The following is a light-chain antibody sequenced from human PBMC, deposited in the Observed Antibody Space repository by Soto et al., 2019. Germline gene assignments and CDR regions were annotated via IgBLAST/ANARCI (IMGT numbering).Light chain of an antibody. Sequence: DIVMTQSPLSLPVTPGEPASISCRSSQSLLHSNGYNYLDWYLQKPGQSPQLLIYLGSNRASGVPDRFSGSGSGTDFTLKISTLEAEDVWVYYCMQALQTSYTFGQGTKLEIK. CDR1: QSLLHSNGYNY. V-gene: IGKV2-28*01. CDR2: LGS. CDR3: MQALQTSYT. J-gene: IGKJ2*01.